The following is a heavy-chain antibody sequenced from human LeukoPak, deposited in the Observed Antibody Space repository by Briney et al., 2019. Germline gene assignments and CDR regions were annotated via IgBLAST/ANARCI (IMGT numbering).Heavy chain of an antibody. V-gene: IGHV4-39*07. CDR1: GGSISSSSYY. Sequence: SETLSLTCTVSGGSISSSSYYLGWIRQPPGKGLEWIGSIYYSGSTYYNPSLKSRVTISVDTSKNQFSLKLSSVTAADTAVYYCARGLWFGAYYFDYWGQGILVTVSS. D-gene: IGHD3-10*01. J-gene: IGHJ4*02. CDR2: IYYSGST. CDR3: ARGLWFGAYYFDY.